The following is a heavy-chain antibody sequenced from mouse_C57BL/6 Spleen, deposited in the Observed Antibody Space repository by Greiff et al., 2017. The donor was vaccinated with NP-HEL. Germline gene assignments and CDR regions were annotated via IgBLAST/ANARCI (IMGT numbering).Heavy chain of an antibody. J-gene: IGHJ2*01. CDR2: IHPNSGST. Sequence: VQLQQSGAELVKPGASVKLSCKASGYTFTSYWMHWVKQRPGQGLEWIGMIHPNSGSTNYNEKFKSKATLTVDKSSSTAYMQLSSLTSEDSAVYYCAPNWDVYFDYWGQGTTLTVSS. V-gene: IGHV1-64*01. CDR1: GYTFTSYW. D-gene: IGHD4-1*01. CDR3: APNWDVYFDY.